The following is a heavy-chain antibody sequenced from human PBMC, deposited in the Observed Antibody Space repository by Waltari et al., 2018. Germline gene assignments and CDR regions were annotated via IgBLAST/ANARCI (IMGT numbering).Heavy chain of an antibody. V-gene: IGHV1-18*01. CDR2: ISAYNGNT. J-gene: IGHJ6*03. CDR1: GYTFTSYG. CDR3: ARVSRAVAVHYYYYYMDV. Sequence: QVQLVQSGAEVKKPGASVKVSCKASGYTFTSYGISWVRQAPGQGLEWMGWISAYNGNTNYSQKLQGRVTMTTDTSTSTAYMELRSLRSDDTAVYYCARVSRAVAVHYYYYYMDVWGKGTTVTVSS. D-gene: IGHD6-19*01.